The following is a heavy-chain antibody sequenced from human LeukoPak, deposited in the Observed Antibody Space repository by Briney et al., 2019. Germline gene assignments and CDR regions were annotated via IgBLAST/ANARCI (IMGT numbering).Heavy chain of an antibody. Sequence: QPGGSLRLSCAASEFPFSSYVMPWVRQVPGKGLVWVSRISHDGRSRTYADSVKGRFTISRDNAENTLYLQMNSLRVEDTALYFCARDRDYIFFDYWGQGALVTVSS. CDR3: ARDRDYIFFDY. D-gene: IGHD4-11*01. CDR2: ISHDGRSR. J-gene: IGHJ4*02. CDR1: EFPFSSYV. V-gene: IGHV3-74*03.